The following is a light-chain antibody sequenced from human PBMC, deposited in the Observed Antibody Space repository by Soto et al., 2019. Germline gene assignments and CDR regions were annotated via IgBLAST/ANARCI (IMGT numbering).Light chain of an antibody. CDR2: SNV. V-gene: IGLV1-44*01. J-gene: IGLJ3*02. CDR1: SSNIGSNT. CDR3: AAWDGSLNGWV. Sequence: QSVLTQAPSVSGTPGQRVTSSCSGSSSNIGSNTVSWYQQVPGTAPKVLIYSNVQRPSGVPDRFSGSKSGTSASLAIGGLQSEDEADYYCAAWDGSLNGWVFGGGTKVTVL.